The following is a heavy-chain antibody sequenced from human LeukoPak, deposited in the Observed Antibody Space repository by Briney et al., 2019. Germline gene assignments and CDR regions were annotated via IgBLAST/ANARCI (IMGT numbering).Heavy chain of an antibody. CDR2: TYYRSKWYN. D-gene: IGHD6-19*01. V-gene: IGHV6-1*01. J-gene: IGHJ4*02. CDR3: TRDEQWLVYFDY. Sequence: SQTLSLTCAISGDSVSSNSAAWNWIRQSPSRGLEWLGRTYYRSKWYNDYAESVKSRITINPDTSRNQFSLQLNSVTPEDTAVYYCTRDEQWLVYFDYWGQGSLVTVSS. CDR1: GDSVSSNSAA.